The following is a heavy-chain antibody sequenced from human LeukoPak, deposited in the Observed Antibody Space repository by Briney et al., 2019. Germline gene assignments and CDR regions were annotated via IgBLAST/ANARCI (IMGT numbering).Heavy chain of an antibody. J-gene: IGHJ4*02. D-gene: IGHD5/OR15-5a*01. CDR3: AKGLFYVNLDY. CDR1: GLTFSSYA. Sequence: GGSLRLSCSASGLTFSSYAMSWVRQAPGKGLEWVSAISDSGGSTYYADSVKGRFTIPRDNSKNTLYLQMNSLRAEDTAVYYCAKGLFYVNLDYWGQGTLVTVSS. V-gene: IGHV3-23*01. CDR2: ISDSGGST.